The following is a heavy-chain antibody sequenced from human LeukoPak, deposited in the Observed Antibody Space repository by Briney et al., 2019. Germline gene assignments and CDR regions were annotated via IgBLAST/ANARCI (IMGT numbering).Heavy chain of an antibody. J-gene: IGHJ4*02. D-gene: IGHD3-9*01. CDR3: ARARYDILTGYRYYFDY. Sequence: GGSLRLSCAASGFTFDDYAMHWVRQAPGKGLEWVSGISWSSGSIGYADSVKGRFTISRDNAKNSLYLQMNSLRAEDTALYYCARARYDILTGYRYYFDYWGQGTLVTVSS. V-gene: IGHV3-9*01. CDR1: GFTFDDYA. CDR2: ISWSSGSI.